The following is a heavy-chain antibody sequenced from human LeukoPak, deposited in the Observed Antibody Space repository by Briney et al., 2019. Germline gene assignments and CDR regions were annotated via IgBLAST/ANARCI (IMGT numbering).Heavy chain of an antibody. CDR3: ARANRPSAYTTNSKNRNWYFDL. Sequence: SETLSLTCAVYGGSFSGYYWSWIRQPPGEGLEWIGEINHSGSTNYNPSLKSRVTISVDTSKNQFSLKLSSVTAADTAVYYCARANRPSAYTTNSKNRNWYFDLWGRGTLVNVSS. CDR1: GGSFSGYY. V-gene: IGHV4-34*01. J-gene: IGHJ2*01. CDR2: INHSGST. D-gene: IGHD2-8*01.